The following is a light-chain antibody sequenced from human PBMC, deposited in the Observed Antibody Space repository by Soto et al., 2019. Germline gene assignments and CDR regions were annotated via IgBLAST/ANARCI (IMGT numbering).Light chain of an antibody. Sequence: QSVLAQPPSVSGAPGQRVTISCTGSSSNIGAGYDVHWYQQLPGTAPKLLIYCNSNRPSGVPDRFSGSKSGTSASLAITGLQAEDEADYYCQSYDSSLSGSSVFGTGTKVTVL. CDR2: CNS. CDR1: SSNIGAGYD. V-gene: IGLV1-40*01. CDR3: QSYDSSLSGSSV. J-gene: IGLJ1*01.